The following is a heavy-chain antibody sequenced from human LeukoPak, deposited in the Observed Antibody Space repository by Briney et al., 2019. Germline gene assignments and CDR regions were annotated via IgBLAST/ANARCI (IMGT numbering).Heavy chain of an antibody. CDR3: ASLGVAGTDYSDY. Sequence: SETLSLTCAVSGYSISSSNWWGWIRQPPGKGLEWIGYIYYSGSTYYNPSLKSRVTMSVDTSKNQFSLKLSTVTAVDTAVYYCASLGVAGTDYSDYWGQGTLVTVSS. J-gene: IGHJ4*02. V-gene: IGHV4-28*01. CDR1: GYSISSSNW. D-gene: IGHD6-19*01. CDR2: IYYSGST.